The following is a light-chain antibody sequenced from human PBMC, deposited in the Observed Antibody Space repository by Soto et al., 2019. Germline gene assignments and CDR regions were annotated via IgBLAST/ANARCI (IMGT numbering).Light chain of an antibody. CDR3: SLYSSNGSLI. CDR2: EVS. Sequence: QSALTQPPSVSGSPGQSVTISFTGTSSDVGSYNRVSWYQQPPGTGPKLMIYEVSHRPSGVPDRFSGSKSGNTASLTISGLQAEDETDYFCSLYSSNGSLIFGPGTKVTVL. CDR1: SSDVGSYNR. J-gene: IGLJ1*01. V-gene: IGLV2-18*01.